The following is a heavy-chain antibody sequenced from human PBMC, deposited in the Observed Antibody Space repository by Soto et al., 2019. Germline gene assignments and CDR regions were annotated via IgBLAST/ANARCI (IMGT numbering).Heavy chain of an antibody. D-gene: IGHD4-17*01. J-gene: IGHJ4*02. CDR3: ATQKADYSFDY. V-gene: IGHV1-24*01. CDR2: FDLEERKY. Sequence: QVQLGKSGAQVKRPGASVMVSCKVTGSSPIDTPNHWGRQIPGKGLEWMGGFDLEERKYIYAQKIQGRVTMTDESSTVTAFMDLGSLGSEDTAVYYCATQKADYSFDYWGQGTLVTVSS. CDR1: GSSPIDTP.